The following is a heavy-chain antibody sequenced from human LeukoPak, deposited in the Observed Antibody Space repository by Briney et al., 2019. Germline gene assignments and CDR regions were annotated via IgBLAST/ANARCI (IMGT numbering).Heavy chain of an antibody. Sequence: GESLKISCKGSGYSFTNFWIGWVRQMPGKGLEWMGMIYPGDSDTRYSPSFQGQVTISADKSISTAYLQWTSLKASDTAMYYCARPRYYQVNNWLDPWGQGTLVTVSS. J-gene: IGHJ5*02. CDR1: GYSFTNFW. CDR2: IYPGDSDT. V-gene: IGHV5-51*01. CDR3: ARPRYYQVNNWLDP. D-gene: IGHD2-21*01.